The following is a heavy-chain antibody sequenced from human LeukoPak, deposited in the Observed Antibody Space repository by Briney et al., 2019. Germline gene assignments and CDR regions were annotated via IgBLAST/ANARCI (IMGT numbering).Heavy chain of an antibody. V-gene: IGHV4-59*01. D-gene: IGHD3-3*01. CDR2: IYFSGST. CDR1: GGSIKSYY. Sequence: SETLSLTCTVSGGSIKSYYWSWIRQPPGKGLEWIGYIYFSGSTSYNPSLKSRVTISVDRSKNQFSLKLSSVAAADTAVYYCARSYDTNFDYWGQGTLVTVSS. CDR3: ARSYDTNFDY. J-gene: IGHJ4*02.